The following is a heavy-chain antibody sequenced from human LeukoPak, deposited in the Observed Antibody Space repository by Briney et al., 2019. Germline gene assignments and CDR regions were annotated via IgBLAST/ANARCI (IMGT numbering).Heavy chain of an antibody. V-gene: IGHV3-23*01. J-gene: IGHJ4*02. CDR2: FRGRGTST. CDR3: AKGMVYSRPAPCDH. CDR1: GFTFSSYA. D-gene: IGHD2-8*01. Sequence: GGSLRLSCVASGFTFSSYAMNWVRQAPGKGLDWVSAFRGRGTSTYYADSVKGRFTISRDDSKNTLYLQMSSLRAEDTAVYYCAKGMVYSRPAPCDHWGQGTLVTVSS.